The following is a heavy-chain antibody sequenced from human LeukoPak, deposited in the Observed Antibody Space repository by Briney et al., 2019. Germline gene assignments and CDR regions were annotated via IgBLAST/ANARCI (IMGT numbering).Heavy chain of an antibody. D-gene: IGHD5-12*01. Sequence: GGSLRLSCAASGFTFSNYGMHWVRQAPGKGLEWVAVISYDGSNKYYTDSVKGRFTISRDNSKNTLYLRMNSLRAEDTAVYYCAKDRTAGYDGLVDYWGQGTLVTVSS. J-gene: IGHJ4*02. CDR1: GFTFSNYG. CDR2: ISYDGSNK. CDR3: AKDRTAGYDGLVDY. V-gene: IGHV3-30*18.